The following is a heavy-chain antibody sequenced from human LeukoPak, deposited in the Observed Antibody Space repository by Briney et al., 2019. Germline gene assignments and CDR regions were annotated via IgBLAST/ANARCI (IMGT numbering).Heavy chain of an antibody. V-gene: IGHV2-70*11. CDR2: IAWDDDK. CDR1: GFSPSTSGMC. J-gene: IGHJ6*03. CDR3: ARMGIAASNFFYYYYMDV. Sequence: RRSGPTLVNPTQTLTLTCTFSGFSPSTSGMCVSWIRQPPGKALEWLARIAWDDDKYYSTSLKTRLTISKDTSKNQVVLTMTNMDPVDTATYYCARMGIAASNFFYYYYMDVWGKGTTVTVSS. D-gene: IGHD6-13*01.